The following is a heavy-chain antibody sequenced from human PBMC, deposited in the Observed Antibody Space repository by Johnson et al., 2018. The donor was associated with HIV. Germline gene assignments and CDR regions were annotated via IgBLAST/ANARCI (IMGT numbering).Heavy chain of an antibody. V-gene: IGHV3-30*04. CDR1: GFTFSNYP. CDR2: ISFDGTNK. CDR3: ARDLIVGASGSDAFDV. Sequence: QVQLVESGGGVVRPGRSLRLSCAASGFTFSNYPMHWVRQAPGKGLEWVAVISFDGTNKYYADSVKGRLTISRDNAKNSLYLQMNSLRAEDTALYYCARDLIVGASGSDAFDVWGQGTMVTVSS. J-gene: IGHJ3*01. D-gene: IGHD1-26*01.